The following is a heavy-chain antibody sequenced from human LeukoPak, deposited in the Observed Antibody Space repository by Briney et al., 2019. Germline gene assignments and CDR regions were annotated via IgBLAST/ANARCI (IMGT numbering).Heavy chain of an antibody. J-gene: IGHJ4*02. CDR2: ISGSGGST. V-gene: IGHV3-23*01. CDR1: GFTFSSYA. Sequence: GGSLRLSCAASGFTFSSYAMSWVRQAPGKGLEWVSSISGSGGSTYYADSVKGRFTISRDNSKNTLYLQMNSLRAEDTAVYYCAKDGDIVVVVAARFDYWGPGTLVTVSS. D-gene: IGHD2-15*01. CDR3: AKDGDIVVVVAARFDY.